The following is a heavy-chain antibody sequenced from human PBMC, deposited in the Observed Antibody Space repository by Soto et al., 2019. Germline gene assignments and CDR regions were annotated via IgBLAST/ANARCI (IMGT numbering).Heavy chain of an antibody. CDR2: IYYSGST. CDR3: ARSGSYYAFDI. V-gene: IGHV4-59*01. CDR1: GGSISSYY. Sequence: ETLSLTCTVSGGSISSYYWSWIRQPPGKGLEWIGYIYYSGSTNYNPSLKSRVTISVDTSKNQFSLKLSSVTAADTAVYYCARSGSYYAFDIWGQGTMVTVSS. D-gene: IGHD1-26*01. J-gene: IGHJ3*02.